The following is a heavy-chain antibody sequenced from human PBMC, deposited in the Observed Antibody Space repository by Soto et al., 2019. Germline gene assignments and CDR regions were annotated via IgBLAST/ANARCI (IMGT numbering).Heavy chain of an antibody. V-gene: IGHV5-51*01. CDR3: ARLSKYCSSTSCRLHYYYYGMDV. CDR2: NYPGDSDT. Sequence: GESLKISCKGSGYSFTSYWIGWVRQMPGKGLEWMGINYPGDSDTRYRPSFQVQVTISADKPISTAYLQWSSLKASDTAMYYCARLSKYCSSTSCRLHYYYYGMDVGGQGTTVTASS. CDR1: GYSFTSYW. D-gene: IGHD2-2*01. J-gene: IGHJ6*02.